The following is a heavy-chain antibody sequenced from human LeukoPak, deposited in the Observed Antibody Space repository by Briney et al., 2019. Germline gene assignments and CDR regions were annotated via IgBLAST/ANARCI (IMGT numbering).Heavy chain of an antibody. CDR3: AKDRFGPAAIPNWFDP. Sequence: GGSLRLSCAASRFTFSNYAMSWVRQAPGKGLEWVSAISGSGGSTYYADSVKGRFTISRDNSKNTLYLQMNSLRAEDTAVYYCAKDRFGPAAIPNWFDPWGQGTLVTVSS. V-gene: IGHV3-23*01. CDR1: RFTFSNYA. CDR2: ISGSGGST. J-gene: IGHJ5*02. D-gene: IGHD2-2*01.